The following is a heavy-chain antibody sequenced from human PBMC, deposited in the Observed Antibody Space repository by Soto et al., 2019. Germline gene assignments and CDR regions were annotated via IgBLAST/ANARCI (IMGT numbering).Heavy chain of an antibody. CDR3: ATEFLDSSGYYSYNWFDP. J-gene: IGHJ5*02. CDR2: FDPEDGET. Sequence: APVKGSRQGFRYTPTEFFMHWVRQAPGKRPEWMGGFDPEDGETIYAQKFQGRVTMTEDTSTDTAYMELSSLRSEDTAVYYCATEFLDSSGYYSYNWFDPWGQGTLVTVSS. D-gene: IGHD3-22*01. V-gene: IGHV1-24*01. CDR1: RYTPTEFF.